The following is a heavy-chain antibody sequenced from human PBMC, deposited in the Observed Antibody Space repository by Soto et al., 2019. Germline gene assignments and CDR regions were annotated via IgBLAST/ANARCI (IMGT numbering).Heavy chain of an antibody. V-gene: IGHV3-11*05. CDR1: GFTFSYYY. J-gene: IGHJ4*02. Sequence: PGGSLRLSCAASGFTFSYYYMSWIRQAPGKGLEWVSYISSSSSYTNYADSVKGRFTISRDNAKNSLYLQMNSLRAEDTAVYYCARVVHYYGSGSYYGPYFDYWGQGTLVTVSS. D-gene: IGHD3-10*01. CDR3: ARVVHYYGSGSYYGPYFDY. CDR2: ISSSSSYT.